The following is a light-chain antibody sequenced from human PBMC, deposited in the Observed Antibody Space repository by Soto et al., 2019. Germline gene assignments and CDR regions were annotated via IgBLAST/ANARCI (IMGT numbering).Light chain of an antibody. V-gene: IGLV2-8*01. Sequence: QSVLTQPPSASGSPGQSVTISCTGTSGDIGGYDYVSWYQHHPGKAPKLIIYKVSQRPSGVPDRFSGSKSGNTASLTVSGLQAEDEADYYCNSYSGNSLIFGGGTQLTVL. J-gene: IGLJ2*01. CDR3: NSYSGNSLI. CDR1: SGDIGGYDY. CDR2: KVS.